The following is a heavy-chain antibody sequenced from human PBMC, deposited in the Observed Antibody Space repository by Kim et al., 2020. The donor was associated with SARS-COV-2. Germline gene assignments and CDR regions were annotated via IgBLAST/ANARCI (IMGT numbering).Heavy chain of an antibody. Sequence: SDTLSLTCDVSGGPFSGYYWTWIRQTPGGGLQWIGEALDSGITKYNPSLKSRLTISVDTSKNLVSLKLSSVTAADTATYYCARHMRRAFDIWGQGTMVTVSS. CDR2: ALDSGIT. CDR1: GGPFSGYY. CDR3: ARHMRRAFDI. J-gene: IGHJ3*02. V-gene: IGHV4-34*12. D-gene: IGHD2-2*01.